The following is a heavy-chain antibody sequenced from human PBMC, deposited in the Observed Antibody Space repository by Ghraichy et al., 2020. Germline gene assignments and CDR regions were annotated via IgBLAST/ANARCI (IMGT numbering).Heavy chain of an antibody. CDR3: AKNMIIVVITRGAFDI. V-gene: IGHV3-23*01. D-gene: IGHD3-22*01. CDR2: ISASGQST. Sequence: GGSLRLSCTACGHTFSRYAIIWLRHAPGKGLEWVSAISASGQSTFYADSVKGRFTISRDNSKNTLYLQMNSLRAEDTAVYYCAKNMIIVVITRGAFDIWGQRPLVTVS. J-gene: IGHJ3*02. CDR1: GHTFSRYA.